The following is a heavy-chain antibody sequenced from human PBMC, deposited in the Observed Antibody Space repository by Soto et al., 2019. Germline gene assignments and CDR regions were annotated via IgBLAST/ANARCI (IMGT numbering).Heavy chain of an antibody. CDR1: GFTFSSYG. Sequence: GGSLRLSCAASGFTFSSYGMHWVRQAPGKGLEWVAVIWYDGSNKYYADSVKGRFTISRDNSENTVYLQMDSLRAEDTAVYYCARDDVRCDGGRCYGVPLDFWGKATMVTVSS. J-gene: IGHJ6*04. D-gene: IGHD2-15*01. CDR3: ARDDVRCDGGRCYGVPLDF. CDR2: IWYDGSNK. V-gene: IGHV3-33*01.